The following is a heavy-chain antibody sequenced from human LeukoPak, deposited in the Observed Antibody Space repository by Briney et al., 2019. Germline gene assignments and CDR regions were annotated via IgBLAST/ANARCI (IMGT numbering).Heavy chain of an antibody. CDR3: ARQDTAMAYFDY. J-gene: IGHJ4*02. D-gene: IGHD5-18*01. CDR2: IYYSGST. Sequence: PSETLSLTCTVSGGSISSGGYYWSWIRQHPGKGLEWIGYIYYSGSTHYNPSLKSRVTISVDTSKNQFSLKLSSVTAADTAVYYCARQDTAMAYFDYWGQGTLVTVSS. CDR1: GGSISSGGYY. V-gene: IGHV4-61*08.